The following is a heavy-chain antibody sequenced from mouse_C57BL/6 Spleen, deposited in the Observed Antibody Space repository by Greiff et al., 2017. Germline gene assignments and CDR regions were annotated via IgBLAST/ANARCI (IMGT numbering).Heavy chain of an antibody. CDR3: ARGPEGFAY. V-gene: IGHV1-54*01. Sequence: VQLQQSGAELVRPGTSVKVSCKASGYAFTNYLIEWVKQRPGQGLEWIGVINPGSGGTNYNEKFKGKATLTADKSSSTAYMQLSSLTSEDSAVYFCARGPEGFAYWGQGTLVTVSA. CDR2: INPGSGGT. J-gene: IGHJ3*01. CDR1: GYAFTNYL.